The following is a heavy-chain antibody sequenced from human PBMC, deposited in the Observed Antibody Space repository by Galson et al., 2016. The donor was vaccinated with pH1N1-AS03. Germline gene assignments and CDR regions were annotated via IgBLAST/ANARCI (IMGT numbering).Heavy chain of an antibody. CDR3: ARQVQTPGYFDY. V-gene: IGHV5-51*01. D-gene: IGHD1-1*01. CDR2: IYPADSDT. J-gene: IGHJ4*02. CDR1: GYSFSSDW. Sequence: SGAEVKKPGESLRISCKGSGYSFSSDWIAWVRQMPGKGLEWMGIIYPADSDTRYSPSFQGQVTFSVDRTISTAYLQWSSLKASDTAVYFCARQVQTPGYFDYWGQGTLVTVSS.